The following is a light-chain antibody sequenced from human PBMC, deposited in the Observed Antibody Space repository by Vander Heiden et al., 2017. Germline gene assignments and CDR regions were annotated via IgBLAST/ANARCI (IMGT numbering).Light chain of an antibody. CDR3: QQLNRYPRGT. V-gene: IGKV1-9*01. Sequence: DIQLTQSPSFLSASVGDRVTITCRASQGISSYLAWYQQKPGKAPKLLIYAASTLQSGVPSRFSGSGSGTECTLTISSLQPEDFATYYGQQLNRYPRGTCGGGTKVEIK. CDR2: AAS. J-gene: IGKJ4*01. CDR1: QGISSY.